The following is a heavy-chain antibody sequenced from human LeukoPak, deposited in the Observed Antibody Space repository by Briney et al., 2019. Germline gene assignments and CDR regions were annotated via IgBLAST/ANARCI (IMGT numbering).Heavy chain of an antibody. CDR2: IYYSGST. D-gene: IGHD1-26*01. CDR1: SGSISSGGYY. J-gene: IGHJ3*02. Sequence: PSQTLSLTCTVSSGSISSGGYYWSWIRQHLGKGLEWIGYIYYSGSTYYNPSLKSRVTISLDTSENQFSLKLSSVTAADTAVYYCARRPWDDAFDIWGQGTMVTVSS. CDR3: ARRPWDDAFDI. V-gene: IGHV4-31*03.